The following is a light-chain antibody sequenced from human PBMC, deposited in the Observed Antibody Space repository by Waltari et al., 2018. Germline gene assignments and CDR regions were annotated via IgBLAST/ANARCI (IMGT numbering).Light chain of an antibody. CDR1: SGINVASYR. J-gene: IGLJ3*02. Sequence: QAVLTQPASLSASPGASVSLTCTLRSGINVASYRIYWYQQKPGSPPQYLLRYNSDSDKQKGSGVPSRFSGSKDVSANAGVLVISGLQSEDEADYYCLVWYSGAWVFGGGTKLTVL. CDR2: YNSDSDK. V-gene: IGLV5-45*01. CDR3: LVWYSGAWV.